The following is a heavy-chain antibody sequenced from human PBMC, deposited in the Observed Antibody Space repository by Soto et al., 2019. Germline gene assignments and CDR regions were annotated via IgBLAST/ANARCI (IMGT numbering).Heavy chain of an antibody. D-gene: IGHD1-1*01. CDR3: ARFSNNWFQTEGMDV. CDR1: VDSITTYY. CDR2: IDASGNT. J-gene: IGHJ6*02. V-gene: IGHV4-4*07. Sequence: PSETLSLTCTVSVDSITTYYWNWIRQPAGKGLEWIGRIDASGNTNYNPSLNSRVTLSVDTSKKQFSLKLTSVTAADTAAYYCARFSNNWFQTEGMDVWGQGTTVTVSS.